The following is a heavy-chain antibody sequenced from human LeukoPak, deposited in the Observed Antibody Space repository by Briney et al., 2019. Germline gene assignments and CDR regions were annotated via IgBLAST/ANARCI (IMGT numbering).Heavy chain of an antibody. CDR2: INPRGTST. V-gene: IGHV1-46*01. CDR1: GFTFTSYF. J-gene: IGHJ4*02. D-gene: IGHD3-22*01. Sequence: GGPLRLSCAASGFTFTSYFMHWVRQAPGQGLEWMGIINPRGTSTNYAQKFQGRVTMTRDMSTSTVYMELSSLRSEDTAVYYCARPSTYYYDSSGYYFDYWGQGTLVTVSS. CDR3: ARPSTYYYDSSGYYFDY.